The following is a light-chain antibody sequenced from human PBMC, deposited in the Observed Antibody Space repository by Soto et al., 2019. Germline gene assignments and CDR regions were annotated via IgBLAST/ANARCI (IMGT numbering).Light chain of an antibody. CDR3: YHCNSYTES. CDR1: QTISSW. Sequence: IHITQSPEPVSGSVGGCGTLTCRASQTISSWLAWYQQKPGKAPKLLIYKASTLKSGVPSRFSGSGSGTECTTTNSSLHPDPVATFFRYHCNSYTESCGQGTKVDIK. V-gene: IGKV1-5*03. J-gene: IGKJ1*01. CDR2: KAS.